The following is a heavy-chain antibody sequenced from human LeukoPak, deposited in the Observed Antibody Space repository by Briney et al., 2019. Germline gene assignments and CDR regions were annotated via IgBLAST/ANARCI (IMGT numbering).Heavy chain of an antibody. CDR2: IYNRGRT. Sequence: IPSETLSLTCAVYGGSFRGYYWSWIRHPPGKGVEWVGEIYNRGRTNTNPSLKGRVTISVGTSKKPVSLKLNSWTAPDTAVDFLAGGVTVTHSKPFDYWGQGTLVTVSS. D-gene: IGHD4-17*01. CDR3: AGGVTVTHSKPFDY. V-gene: IGHV4-34*01. J-gene: IGHJ4*02. CDR1: GGSFRGYY.